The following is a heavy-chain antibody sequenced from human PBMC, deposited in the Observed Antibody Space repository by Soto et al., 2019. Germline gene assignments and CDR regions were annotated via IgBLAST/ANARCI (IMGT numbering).Heavy chain of an antibody. CDR1: GGSISSYY. Sequence: SETLSLTCTVSGGSISSYYWSWIRQPPGKGLEWIGYIYYSGSTNYNPSLKSRVTISVDTSKNQFSLKLSSVTAADTAVYYCARRKILNRVVLGVYYIWGQGTTV. CDR2: IYYSGST. D-gene: IGHD3-3*01. CDR3: ARRKILNRVVLGVYYI. J-gene: IGHJ3*02. V-gene: IGHV4-59*08.